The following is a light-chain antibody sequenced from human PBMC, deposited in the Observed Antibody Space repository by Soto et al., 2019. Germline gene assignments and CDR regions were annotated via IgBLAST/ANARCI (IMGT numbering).Light chain of an antibody. Sequence: IVLTQSPCTLSLSPGERATLSCRVSQSVGSNLAWYQQKPGQAPRLLIYGASTRATGIPVRFTGSGSGTEFTLTISRLEPEDFAVYYCQYYGTSPKPFGQGTKVDIK. CDR2: GAS. CDR3: QYYGTSPKP. V-gene: IGKV3-20*01. J-gene: IGKJ1*01. CDR1: QSVGSN.